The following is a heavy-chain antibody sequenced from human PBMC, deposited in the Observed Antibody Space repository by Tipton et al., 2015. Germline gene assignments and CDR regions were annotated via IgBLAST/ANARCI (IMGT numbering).Heavy chain of an antibody. CDR1: GFTFSSYS. D-gene: IGHD2-15*01. CDR3: ARDGKVAALDF. Sequence: SLRLSCAASGFTFSSYSMNWVRQAPGKGLEWVSSISSSSSYIYYADSVKGRFTISRDNAKNTLYLQMNSLRAEDTAVYYCARDGKVAALDFWGQGTLVTVSS. V-gene: IGHV3-21*01. CDR2: ISSSSSYI. J-gene: IGHJ4*02.